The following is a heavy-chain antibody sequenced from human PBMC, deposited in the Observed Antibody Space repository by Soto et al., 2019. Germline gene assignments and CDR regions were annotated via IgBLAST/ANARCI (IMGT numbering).Heavy chain of an antibody. Sequence: QVQQQQWGARLLKPSETLSLTCAVSGGSFSGYHWSWIRQSPGKGLEWIGEINPSGNTNFNPSLKSRVTIPRDTSRNEISLRLSSVTAADTAVYYCARGRRIAYVSGSTSYYVFDIWGQGDLVTVSS. D-gene: IGHD3-10*01. J-gene: IGHJ4*02. V-gene: IGHV4-34*01. CDR2: INPSGNT. CDR1: GGSFSGYH. CDR3: ARGRRIAYVSGSTSYYVFDI.